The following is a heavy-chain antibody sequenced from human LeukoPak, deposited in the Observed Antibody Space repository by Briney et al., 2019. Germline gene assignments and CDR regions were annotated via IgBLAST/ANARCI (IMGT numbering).Heavy chain of an antibody. D-gene: IGHD5-12*01. J-gene: IGHJ4*02. CDR1: GFTFSSYA. CDR3: ARSTSGYSGYGPFDY. V-gene: IGHV3-30*04. Sequence: GGSLRLSCAASGFTFSSYAMHWVRQAPGKGLEWVAVISYDGSNKYYEDSVKGRFTISRDNSKNTLYLQMNSLRAEDTAVYYCARSTSGYSGYGPFDYWGQGTLVTVSS. CDR2: ISYDGSNK.